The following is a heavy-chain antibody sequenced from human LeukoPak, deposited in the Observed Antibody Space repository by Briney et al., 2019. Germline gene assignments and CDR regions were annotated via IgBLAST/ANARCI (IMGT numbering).Heavy chain of an antibody. CDR1: GGSFSGSY. J-gene: IGHJ4*02. Sequence: PSETLSLTCAVYGGSFSGSYWSWIRQPPGRGLEWIGEINHSGSTNYNPSLKSRVSISVDTSKKQFSLNLSSVTAADTAVYYCARDYSSSWDDYFDYWGQGTLVTVSS. V-gene: IGHV4-34*01. CDR3: ARDYSSSWDDYFDY. D-gene: IGHD6-13*01. CDR2: INHSGST.